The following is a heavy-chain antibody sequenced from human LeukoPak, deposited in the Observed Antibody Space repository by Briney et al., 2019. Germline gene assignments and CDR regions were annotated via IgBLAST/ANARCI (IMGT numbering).Heavy chain of an antibody. CDR2: IYYSGST. J-gene: IGHJ4*02. D-gene: IGHD5-18*01. Sequence: SETLSLTCTVSGGSISSYYWSWIRQPPGKGLEWIEFIYYSGSTNYNPSLKSRVTISVDTSKNQFSLKLSSVTAADTAVYYCARDTATLPFDYWGQGTLVTVSS. CDR1: GGSISSYY. CDR3: ARDTATLPFDY. V-gene: IGHV4-59*01.